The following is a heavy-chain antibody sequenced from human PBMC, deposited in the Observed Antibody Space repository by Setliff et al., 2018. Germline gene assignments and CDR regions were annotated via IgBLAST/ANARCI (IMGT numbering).Heavy chain of an antibody. CDR3: ARLPNYVWGSPVDY. V-gene: IGHV4-39*01. CDR2: IFYSGRA. D-gene: IGHD3-16*01. CDR1: GASITNINYY. J-gene: IGHJ4*02. Sequence: TLSLTCTVSGASITNINYYWGLIRQPPGKGLEWIGSIFYSGRAFYNPSLKGRVTISVDTSKIQFSLTLSSVTAADTAVYYCARLPNYVWGSPVDYWGQGTLVTVSS.